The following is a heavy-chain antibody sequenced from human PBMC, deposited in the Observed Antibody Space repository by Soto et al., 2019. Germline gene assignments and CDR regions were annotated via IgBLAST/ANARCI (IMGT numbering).Heavy chain of an antibody. CDR2: ISAYNGNT. J-gene: IGHJ6*02. D-gene: IGHD3-3*01. CDR1: GYTFTSYG. Sequence: ASVKVSCKASGYTFTSYGISWVRQAPGQGLEWMGWISAYNGNTNYAQKLQGRVTMTTDTSTSTAYMELRSLRSDDTAVYYCARVLYDFWSGHYYYYYGIDVWGQGTTVTVSS. V-gene: IGHV1-18*01. CDR3: ARVLYDFWSGHYYYYYGIDV.